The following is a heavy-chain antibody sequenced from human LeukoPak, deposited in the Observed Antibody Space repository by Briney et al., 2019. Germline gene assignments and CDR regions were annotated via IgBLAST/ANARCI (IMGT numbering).Heavy chain of an antibody. CDR2: ISYDGSNK. CDR1: GFTFSSYA. V-gene: IGHV3-30*04. J-gene: IGHJ6*02. D-gene: IGHD5-12*01. Sequence: GGSPRLSCAASGFTFSSYAMYWVRQAPGKGLEWVAVISYDGSNKYYADSVKGRFTISRDNSKNTLYLQTNSLRAEDTAVYYCARARGPYSHYGMDVWGQGTTVTVSS. CDR3: ARARGPYSHYGMDV.